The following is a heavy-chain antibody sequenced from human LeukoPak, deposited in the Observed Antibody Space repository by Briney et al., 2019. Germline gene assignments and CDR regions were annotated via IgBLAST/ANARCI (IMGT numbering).Heavy chain of an antibody. J-gene: IGHJ4*02. V-gene: IGHV4-59*08. D-gene: IGHD6-6*01. CDR3: ATHNTQSPWSSADY. CDR2: IYYSGST. CDR1: GGSISSYY. Sequence: SETLSLTCTVSGGSISSYYWSWIRQPPGKGLGWIGYIYYSGSTNYNPSLKSRVTISVDTSKNQFSLKLSSVTAADTAVYYCATHNTQSPWSSADYWGQGTLVTVSS.